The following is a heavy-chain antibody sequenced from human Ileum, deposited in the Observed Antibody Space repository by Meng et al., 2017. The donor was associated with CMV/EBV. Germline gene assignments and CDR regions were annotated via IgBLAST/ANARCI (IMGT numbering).Heavy chain of an antibody. CDR2: ISSKGNKE. D-gene: IGHD2-21*01. Sequence: LSCAASGFSFGIYGMHWVRQAPGKGLEWVTVISSKGNKEYYADSVKGRFTISRDNSKNTLYLQMNSLRPEDTAIYYYANDPRGTEIVWGQGTLVTVSS. V-gene: IGHV3-30*18. CDR1: GFSFGIYG. CDR3: ANDPRGTEIV. J-gene: IGHJ4*02.